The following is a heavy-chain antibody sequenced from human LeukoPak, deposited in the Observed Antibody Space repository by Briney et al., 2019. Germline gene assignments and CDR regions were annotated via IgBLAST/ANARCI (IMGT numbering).Heavy chain of an antibody. CDR3: ARAEPGKILRFLESSPQYYMDV. CDR2: IIPIFGTA. J-gene: IGHJ6*03. Sequence: SVKVSCKASGGTFSSYAISWVRQAPGQGLEWMGGIIPIFGTANYAQKFQGRVTITADKSTSTAYMELRSLRSDDTAVYYCARAEPGKILRFLESSPQYYMDVWGKGTTVTVSS. CDR1: GGTFSSYA. V-gene: IGHV1-69*06. D-gene: IGHD3-3*01.